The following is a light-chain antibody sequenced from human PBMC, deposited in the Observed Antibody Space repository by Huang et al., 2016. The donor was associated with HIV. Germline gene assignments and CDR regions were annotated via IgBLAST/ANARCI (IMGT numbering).Light chain of an antibody. J-gene: IGKJ4*01. Sequence: DIQMTQSPSSLSASVGDRVTITCQASQDINTYLNWYQQIPGKAPKLLIYDASNLEPGVPSRFSGGGSRTDFNFTITSLQPEDFATYFCQQFHGLPLTFGGGTKVDIK. CDR1: QDINTY. V-gene: IGKV1-33*01. CDR3: QQFHGLPLT. CDR2: DAS.